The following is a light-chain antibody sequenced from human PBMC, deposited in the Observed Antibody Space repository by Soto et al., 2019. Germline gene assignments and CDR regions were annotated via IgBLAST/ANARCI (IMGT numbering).Light chain of an antibody. Sequence: DIQMTQSPSTLSGSVGDRVTITFRASQTISSWLAWYQQKPGKAPKLLIYKASTLKSGVPSRFSGSGSGTEFTLTISSLQPDDFATYYCQHYNSYSEAFGQATKVDIK. CDR3: QHYNSYSEA. CDR1: QTISSW. CDR2: KAS. V-gene: IGKV1-5*03. J-gene: IGKJ1*01.